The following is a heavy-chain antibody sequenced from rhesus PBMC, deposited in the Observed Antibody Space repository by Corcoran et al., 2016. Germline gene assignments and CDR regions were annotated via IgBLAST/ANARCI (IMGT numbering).Heavy chain of an antibody. CDR1: GFTFSNYW. D-gene: IGHD2-2*01. Sequence: EVQLVESGGGLAKPGGSLRLSCAASGFTFSNYWMSWVRQAPGKGLDWVGRIKNKANGVTAAYAEYVKGRFTISRDDSKNTLYLQMNSLKTEDTAVYYCTRMYCTSTTCYAYYFDYWGQGVLVTVSS. J-gene: IGHJ4*01. V-gene: IGHV3-16*02. CDR2: IKNKANGVTA. CDR3: TRMYCTSTTCYAYYFDY.